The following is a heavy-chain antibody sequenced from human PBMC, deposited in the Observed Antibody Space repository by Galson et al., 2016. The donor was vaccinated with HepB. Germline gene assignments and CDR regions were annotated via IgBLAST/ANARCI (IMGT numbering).Heavy chain of an antibody. CDR2: IIPMFGTS. CDR1: GGTFRTYG. Sequence: SVKVSCKASGGTFRTYGISWLRQAPGQGLEWMGGIIPMFGTSNHAQKFQGRVTVTADESTSTVYMEFSSLTSEDTAVYYCATEVGGTGFDHWGQGTRVTVSS. J-gene: IGHJ4*02. D-gene: IGHD1-26*01. CDR3: ATEVGGTGFDH. V-gene: IGHV1-69*13.